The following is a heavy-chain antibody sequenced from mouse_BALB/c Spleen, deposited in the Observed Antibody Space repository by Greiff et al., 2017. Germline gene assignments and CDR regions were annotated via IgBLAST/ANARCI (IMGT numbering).Heavy chain of an antibody. CDR2: ISTYYGDA. J-gene: IGHJ2*01. CDR1: GYTFTDYA. CDR3: ARGAFYSPFDY. V-gene: IGHV1S137*01. D-gene: IGHD1-1*01. Sequence: QVQLQQSGAELVRPGVSVKISCKGSGYTFTDYAMHWVKQSHAKSLEWIGVISTYYGDASYNQKFKGKATMTVDKSSSTAYMELARLTSEDSAIYYCARGAFYSPFDYWGQGTTLTVSS.